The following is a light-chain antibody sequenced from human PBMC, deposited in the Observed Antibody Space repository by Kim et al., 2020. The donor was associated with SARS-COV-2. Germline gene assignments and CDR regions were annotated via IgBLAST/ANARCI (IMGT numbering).Light chain of an antibody. J-gene: IGLJ2*01. Sequence: QRVTISCSGSSSNIGSNTVNWYQQLPGTAPKLLIYSNNQRPSGVPDRFSGSKSGTSASLAISGLQSEDEADYYCAAWDDSLNGPVLFGGGTQLTVL. CDR3: AAWDDSLNGPVL. CDR1: SSNIGSNT. CDR2: SNN. V-gene: IGLV1-44*01.